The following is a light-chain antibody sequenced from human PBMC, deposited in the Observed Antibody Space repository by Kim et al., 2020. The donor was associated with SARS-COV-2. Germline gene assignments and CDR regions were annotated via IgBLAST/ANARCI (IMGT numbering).Light chain of an antibody. CDR3: QSYDSSLNVVV. J-gene: IGLJ2*01. Sequence: RVTISCTGGSSNSGAGYDVHWYRQLPGTAPKLLIYRNNNRPSGVPDRFSGSKSGTSASLAITGLQAEDEADYYCQSYDSSLNVVVFGGGTKLTVL. CDR2: RNN. V-gene: IGLV1-40*01. CDR1: SSNSGAGYD.